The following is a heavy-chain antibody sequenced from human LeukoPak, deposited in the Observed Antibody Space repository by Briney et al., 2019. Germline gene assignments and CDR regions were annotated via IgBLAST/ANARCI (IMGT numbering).Heavy chain of an antibody. Sequence: GGSLRLSCAASGFTFSSYAMSWVRQAPGKGLEWGSTISGSGGSTYYADSVKGRFTISRDNSKSTLYLQMNSLRAEDTAVYFCAKAPSNTGSEYIDSWGQGTLVTVSS. CDR3: AKAPSNTGSEYIDS. V-gene: IGHV3-23*01. CDR2: ISGSGGST. J-gene: IGHJ4*02. CDR1: GFTFSSYA. D-gene: IGHD1-26*01.